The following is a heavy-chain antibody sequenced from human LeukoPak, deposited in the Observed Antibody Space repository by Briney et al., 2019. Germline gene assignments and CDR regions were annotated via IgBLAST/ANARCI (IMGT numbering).Heavy chain of an antibody. D-gene: IGHD3-22*01. CDR3: AKGFKSFRDYYDSSGLLDY. J-gene: IGHJ4*02. CDR2: ISGDGGST. CDR1: GFTFDDYA. V-gene: IGHV3-43*02. Sequence: GGSLRLSCAASGFTFDDYAMHWVRQAPGKGLEWVSLISGDGGSTYYADSVKGRFTISRDNSKNSLYLQMNSLRTEDTALYYCAKGFKSFRDYYDSSGLLDYWGQGTLVTVSS.